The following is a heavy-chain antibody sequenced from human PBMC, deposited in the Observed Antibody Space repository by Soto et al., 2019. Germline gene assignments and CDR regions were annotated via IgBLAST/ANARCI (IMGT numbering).Heavy chain of an antibody. V-gene: IGHV3-48*01. J-gene: IGHJ4*02. Sequence: ETMALTCAVSGDCMTNKRDWSWVRQSPGKGLEWVSYISDSSSTIHYADSVKGRFTISRDNAKNSLYLQMNSLRAEDTAVYNCARDDYPYYDDSSGYHFDYWGQGALVTVSS. D-gene: IGHD3-22*01. CDR2: ISDSSSTI. CDR3: ARDDYPYYDDSSGYHFDY. CDR1: GDCMTNKRD.